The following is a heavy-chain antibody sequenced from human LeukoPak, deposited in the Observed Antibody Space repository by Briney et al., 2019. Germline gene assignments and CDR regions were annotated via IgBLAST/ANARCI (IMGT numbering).Heavy chain of an antibody. CDR3: ASEYYYGSGTPARSYYFDY. CDR2: IIPIFGTA. J-gene: IGHJ4*02. D-gene: IGHD3-10*01. CDR1: GGTFSSYA. Sequence: ASVKVSCKASGGTFSSYAISWVRQAPGQGLEWMGGIIPIFGTANYAQKFQGRVTITADESTSTAYMELSSLRSEDTAVYYCASEYYYGSGTPARSYYFDYWGQGTLVTVSS. V-gene: IGHV1-69*13.